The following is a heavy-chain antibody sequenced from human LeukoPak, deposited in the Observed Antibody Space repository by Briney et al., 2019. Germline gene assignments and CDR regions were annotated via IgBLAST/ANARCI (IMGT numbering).Heavy chain of an antibody. V-gene: IGHV3-23*01. J-gene: IGHJ4*02. Sequence: GGSLRPSCAASGFTFSSYAMSWVRQAPGKGLEWVSAISGSGGSTYYADSVKGRFTISRDNSKNTLYLQMNSLRAEDTAVYYCAKGEYNWKDPFDYWGQGTLVTVSS. CDR2: ISGSGGST. CDR1: GFTFSSYA. CDR3: AKGEYNWKDPFDY. D-gene: IGHD1-1*01.